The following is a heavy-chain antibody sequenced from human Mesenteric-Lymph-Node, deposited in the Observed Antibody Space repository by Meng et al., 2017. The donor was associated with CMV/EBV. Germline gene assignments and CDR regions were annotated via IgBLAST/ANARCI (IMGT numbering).Heavy chain of an antibody. V-gene: IGHV4-39*01. CDR3: ARHLVGAEPFDY. Sequence: SETLSLTCTVSGGSISSSSYYWGWIRQPPGKGLEWIGSIYYSGSTYYNPSLKSRVTISVDTSKNQFSLKLSSVTAADTAVYYCARHLVGAEPFDYWGQGTLVTVSS. CDR1: GGSISSSSYY. J-gene: IGHJ4*02. D-gene: IGHD1-26*01. CDR2: IYYSGST.